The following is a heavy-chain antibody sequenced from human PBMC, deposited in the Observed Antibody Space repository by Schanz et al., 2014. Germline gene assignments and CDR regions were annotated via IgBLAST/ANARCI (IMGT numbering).Heavy chain of an antibody. CDR1: GLIFSNYV. CDR3: AKYRGYYRVSGSYRELEY. D-gene: IGHD3-10*01. CDR2: IGTSGGT. J-gene: IGHJ4*02. V-gene: IGHV3-23*01. Sequence: EVQLLESGGDLVQPGGSLKLSCAASGLIFSNYVMSWVRQAPGKGLEWVSTIGTSGGTNYAESVKGRFTISRDNSKNTLYLQMNSLRPEDTAVYYCAKYRGYYRVSGSYRELEYWGQGTLVTVSA.